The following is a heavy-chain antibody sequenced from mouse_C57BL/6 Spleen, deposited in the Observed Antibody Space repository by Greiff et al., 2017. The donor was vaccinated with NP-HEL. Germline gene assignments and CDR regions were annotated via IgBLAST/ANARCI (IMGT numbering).Heavy chain of an antibody. CDR2: IYPGSGST. Sequence: QVHVKQPGAELVKPGASVKMSCKASGYTFTSYWITWVKQRPGQGLEWIGDIYPGSGSTNYNEKFKSKATLTVDTSSSTAYMQLSSLTSEDSAVYYCAKAPGTDWYFDVWGTGTTVTVSS. CDR3: AKAPGTDWYFDV. CDR1: GYTFTSYW. V-gene: IGHV1-55*01. D-gene: IGHD4-1*01. J-gene: IGHJ1*03.